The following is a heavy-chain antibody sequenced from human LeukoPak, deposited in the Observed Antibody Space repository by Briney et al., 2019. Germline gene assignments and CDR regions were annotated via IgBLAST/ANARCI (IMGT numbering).Heavy chain of an antibody. CDR1: GFTFNNNA. CDR2: INGGGDAT. Sequence: GGSLRLSCATSGFTFNNNAMSWVRQAPGKGLEWVSAINGGGDATEYADSVKGRFTISRDNSKNTLYLQVNRLRPDDTAVYYCARCTASCYANAFDVWGQGTLLTVSS. CDR3: ARCTASCYANAFDV. V-gene: IGHV3-23*01. J-gene: IGHJ3*01. D-gene: IGHD2-2*01.